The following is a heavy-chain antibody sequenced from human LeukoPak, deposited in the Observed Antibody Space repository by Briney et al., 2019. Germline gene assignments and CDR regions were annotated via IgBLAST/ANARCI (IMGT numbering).Heavy chain of an antibody. J-gene: IGHJ4*02. V-gene: IGHV3-21*01. D-gene: IGHD6-6*01. CDR1: GFTFSSYA. CDR3: AKSSTRGLVAARLDY. Sequence: GGSLRLSCAACGFTFSSYAMNWVRQAPGKGLEWVSAISSGGSLIYYTDSVKGRFTISRDNAKNTLFLEMTSLRAEDTAVYYCAKSSTRGLVAARLDYWGQGTLVTVSS. CDR2: ISSGGSLI.